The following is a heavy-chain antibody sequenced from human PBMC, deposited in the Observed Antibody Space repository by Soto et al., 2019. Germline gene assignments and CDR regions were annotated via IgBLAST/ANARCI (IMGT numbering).Heavy chain of an antibody. Sequence: PSETLSLTCTVSGGSVSSGSYYWSWIRQPPGKGLEWIGYIYNSGSTNYNPSLKSRVTISVDTSKNHFSLRMSSVTAADAAVYYCARESDSGSYSFDYWGRGTLVTVSS. D-gene: IGHD3-10*01. CDR2: IYNSGST. CDR3: ARESDSGSYSFDY. J-gene: IGHJ4*02. CDR1: GGSVSSGSYY. V-gene: IGHV4-61*03.